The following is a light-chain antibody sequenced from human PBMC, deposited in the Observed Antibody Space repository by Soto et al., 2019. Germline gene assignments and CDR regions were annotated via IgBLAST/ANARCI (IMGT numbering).Light chain of an antibody. J-gene: IGKJ1*01. CDR2: GAS. CDR3: QQTSTFPRT. CDR1: RDISNS. V-gene: IGKV1-12*01. Sequence: DIQMTQSPSSVSASVGDRLNITCRASRDISNSLAWYQQTPGKAPKLLLRGASSLHRGVSSRFSGGGAGTEFTLTISSLQPEDFATYYCQQTSTFPRTFGQGTKVDNK.